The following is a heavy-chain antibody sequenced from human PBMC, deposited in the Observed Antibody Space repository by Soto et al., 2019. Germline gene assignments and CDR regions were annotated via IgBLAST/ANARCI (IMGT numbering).Heavy chain of an antibody. CDR2: ISYSGST. Sequence: SETLSLTCTVSGGSICSYYWSWIRQSPGKGLEWNGYISYSGSTNYNPSLKSRVTISVDTSKNQFSLKLSSVTAADTAVYYCARHSAYYDILTGSLPAYYGMDVWGQGTTVTVSS. CDR3: ARHSAYYDILTGSLPAYYGMDV. D-gene: IGHD3-9*01. CDR1: GGSICSYY. V-gene: IGHV4-59*08. J-gene: IGHJ6*02.